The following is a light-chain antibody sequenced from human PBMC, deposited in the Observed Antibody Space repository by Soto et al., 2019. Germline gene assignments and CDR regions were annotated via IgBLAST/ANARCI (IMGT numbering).Light chain of an antibody. CDR3: SSYAGSNNRGV. CDR2: EVS. J-gene: IGLJ1*01. Sequence: HSVLTQPPSASGSPGQSVTISCTGTSSDVGGYNYVSWYQHHPGKAPKLMIYEVSKRPSGVPDRFSGSKSGNTASLTVSGLQAEDEADYYCSSYAGSNNRGVFGSGTKLTVL. CDR1: SSDVGGYNY. V-gene: IGLV2-8*01.